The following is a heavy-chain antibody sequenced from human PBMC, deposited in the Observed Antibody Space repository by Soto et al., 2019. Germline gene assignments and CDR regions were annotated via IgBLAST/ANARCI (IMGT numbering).Heavy chain of an antibody. CDR1: GGSISSYY. CDR2: IYYSGST. J-gene: IGHJ5*02. V-gene: IGHV4-59*01. CDR3: ARTPNYSCRDLRVEP. D-gene: IGHD4-4*01. Sequence: PSETLSLTCTVSGGSISSYYWSWIRQPPGKGLEWIGYIYYSGSTNYNPSLKSRVTISVDTSKNQFSLKLSSVTAADTAVYYCARTPNYSCRDLRVEPWGQGTLVTVSS.